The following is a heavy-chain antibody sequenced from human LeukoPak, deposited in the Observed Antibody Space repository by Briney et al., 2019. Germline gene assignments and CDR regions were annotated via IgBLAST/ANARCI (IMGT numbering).Heavy chain of an antibody. D-gene: IGHD3-10*01. CDR1: GYTFTSYG. CDR2: ISAYNGNT. CDR3: ARDVYGSGTIRY. J-gene: IGHJ4*02. V-gene: IGHV1-18*01. Sequence: ASVNVSCNASGYTFTSYGISWVRHAPGQGLERMGGISAYNGNTNYAQKLQGRVTMTTDTSTSTAYMELRSLRSDDTAVYYCARDVYGSGTIRYWGQGTLVTVPS.